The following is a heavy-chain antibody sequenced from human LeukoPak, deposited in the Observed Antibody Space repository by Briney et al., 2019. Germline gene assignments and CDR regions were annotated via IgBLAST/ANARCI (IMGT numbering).Heavy chain of an antibody. CDR1: GFTFSNYN. V-gene: IGHV3-21*01. J-gene: IGHJ6*03. D-gene: IGHD4-23*01. Sequence: PGGSLRLSCAASGFTFSNYNMNWVRHAPGKGLEWVSSITSSSSYIYYADSVKGRFTISRDNARNSLYLQMNSLRAEDTALYYCARDGDTVLTRGYYYYMDVWGKGTTVTVSS. CDR3: ARDGDTVLTRGYYYYMDV. CDR2: ITSSSSYI.